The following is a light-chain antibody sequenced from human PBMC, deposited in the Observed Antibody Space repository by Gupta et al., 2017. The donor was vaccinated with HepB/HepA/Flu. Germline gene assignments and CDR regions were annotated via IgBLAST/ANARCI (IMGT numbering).Light chain of an antibody. CDR3: QQDDSTPRT. CDR1: QSVLYSSNNKNY. J-gene: IGKJ4*01. Sequence: DIVMTQSPDSLAVSLGERATINCKSSQSVLYSSNNKNYLAWYQQKPGQPPKLLIYWASTRESGVPDGFSGSGSWTDFTLTISSLQAEDVAVYYCQQDDSTPRTFGRGTKVEIK. V-gene: IGKV4-1*01. CDR2: WAS.